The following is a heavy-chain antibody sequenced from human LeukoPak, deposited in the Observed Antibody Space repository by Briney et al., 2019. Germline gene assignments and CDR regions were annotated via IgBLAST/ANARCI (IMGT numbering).Heavy chain of an antibody. J-gene: IGHJ4*02. V-gene: IGHV3-9*01. CDR2: ISWNSGSI. Sequence: GRSLRLSCAASGFTFDDYAMHWVRQAPGKGLEWVSGISWNSGSIGYADSVKGRFTISRDNAKNSLYLQMNNLRAEDTAVYYCARVGGDSSGFDYWGQGTLVTVSS. CDR1: GFTFDDYA. CDR3: ARVGGDSSGFDY. D-gene: IGHD3-22*01.